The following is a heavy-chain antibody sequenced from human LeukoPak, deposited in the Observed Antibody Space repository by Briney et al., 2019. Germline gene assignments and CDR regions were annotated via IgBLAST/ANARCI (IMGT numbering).Heavy chain of an antibody. CDR3: ARLVGFYDILTGQRDINWFDP. CDR1: GYSFTSYW. J-gene: IGHJ5*02. CDR2: IYPGDSDT. V-gene: IGHV5-51*01. Sequence: AGESLKISCKGSGYSFTSYWIGWVRQMPGKGLEWMGIIYPGDSDTRYSPSFQGQVTISADKSISTAYLQWSSLKASDTAMYYCARLVGFYDILTGQRDINWFDPWGQGTLVTVSS. D-gene: IGHD3-9*01.